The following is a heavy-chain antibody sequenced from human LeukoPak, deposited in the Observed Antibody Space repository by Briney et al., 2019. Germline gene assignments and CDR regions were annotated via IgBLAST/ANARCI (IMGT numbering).Heavy chain of an antibody. CDR1: GGSFSGYY. J-gene: IGHJ4*02. CDR3: ARETYYYDSSGYYPST. Sequence: SETLSLTCAVYGGSFSGYYWSWIRQPPGKGLEWIGEINHSGSTNYNPSLKSRVTISEDTSKNQFSLKLSSVTAADTAVYYCARETYYYDSSGYYPSTWGQGTLVTVSS. V-gene: IGHV4-34*01. D-gene: IGHD3-22*01. CDR2: INHSGST.